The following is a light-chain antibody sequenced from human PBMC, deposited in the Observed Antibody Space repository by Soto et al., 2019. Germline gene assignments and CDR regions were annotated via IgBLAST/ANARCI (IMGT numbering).Light chain of an antibody. V-gene: IGKV3-11*01. CDR2: DTS. J-gene: IGKJ1*01. CDR3: QQYGSSAS. CDR1: QSVSTY. Sequence: EVVLTQSPATMSLYPGEGATLSCRASQSVSTYLAWYQQKPGQAPRLILYDTSFRATGIPDRFSGSGSGTDFTLTISRLDPEDFAVYYCQQYGSSASFGQGTKVDI.